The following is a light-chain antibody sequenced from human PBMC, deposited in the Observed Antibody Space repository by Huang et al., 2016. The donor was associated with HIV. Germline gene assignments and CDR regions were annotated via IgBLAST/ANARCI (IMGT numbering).Light chain of an antibody. Sequence: DIVMTQSPLSLPVTPGEPASISCRSSQSLVHDNGYSYLDWYLQKPGPSPQVLIYMASVQARGIPGRFSGGGSSTNFTLEISRVDAEDVGTYYCMQSLQSLTFGGGTRLEIK. CDR1: QSLVHDNGYSY. CDR2: MAS. J-gene: IGKJ4*01. CDR3: MQSLQSLT. V-gene: IGKV2-28*01.